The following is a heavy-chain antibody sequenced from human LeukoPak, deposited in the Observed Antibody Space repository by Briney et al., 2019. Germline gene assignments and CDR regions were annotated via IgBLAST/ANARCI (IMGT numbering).Heavy chain of an antibody. Sequence: ASVKVSCKASGYTFTGYYMHWVRQAPGQGLEWMGWINPNSGGTNNAQKFQGRVTMTSDTSISTAYMELSRLRSDDTAVYYCATRLLIVVVPAYDAFDIWGQGTMVTVSS. J-gene: IGHJ3*02. CDR1: GYTFTGYY. CDR3: ATRLLIVVVPAYDAFDI. CDR2: INPNSGGT. V-gene: IGHV1-2*02. D-gene: IGHD2-2*01.